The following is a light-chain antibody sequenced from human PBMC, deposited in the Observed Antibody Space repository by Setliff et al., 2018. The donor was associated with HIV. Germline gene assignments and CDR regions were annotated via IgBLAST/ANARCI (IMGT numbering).Light chain of an antibody. J-gene: IGLJ1*01. Sequence: QSVLTQPASVSGSPGQSITISCTGTSSDVGGYNYVSWYQQHPVKAPKLIIYEVRNRPSGVSNRFSGSKSGNTASLTISGLQAEDEADYYCSSYAITNTLPFGTGTKVTVL. CDR2: EVR. CDR3: SSYAITNTLP. CDR1: SSDVGGYNY. V-gene: IGLV2-14*01.